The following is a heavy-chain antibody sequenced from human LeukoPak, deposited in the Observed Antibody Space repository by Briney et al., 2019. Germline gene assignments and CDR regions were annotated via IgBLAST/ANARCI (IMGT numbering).Heavy chain of an antibody. CDR1: GFTFSAYA. V-gene: IGHV3-15*01. J-gene: IGHJ4*02. CDR3: TVGAAVSGD. CDR2: IKSQADNGTT. D-gene: IGHD6-19*01. Sequence: PGGSLRLSCAASGFTFSAYAMNWVRQAPGKGLEWVGRIKSQADNGTTNYARPVKGRFTISRDDSRNTLFLQMNSLKVEDTAVYYCTVGAAVSGDWGQGTLVTVSS.